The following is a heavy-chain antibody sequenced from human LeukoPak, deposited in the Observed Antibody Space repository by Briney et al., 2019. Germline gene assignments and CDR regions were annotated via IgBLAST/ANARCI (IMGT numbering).Heavy chain of an antibody. CDR3: ARDMGYCSSTSCYKGNTNWFDP. CDR2: INPNSGGT. Sequence: GASVKVSCKASGYTFTGYYMHWVRQAPGQGLEWMGWINPNSGGTNYAQKFQGRVAMTRDTSISTSYMELSRLRSGDTAVYYCARDMGYCSSTSCYKGNTNWFDPWGQGTLVTVSS. V-gene: IGHV1-2*02. J-gene: IGHJ5*02. CDR1: GYTFTGYY. D-gene: IGHD2-2*02.